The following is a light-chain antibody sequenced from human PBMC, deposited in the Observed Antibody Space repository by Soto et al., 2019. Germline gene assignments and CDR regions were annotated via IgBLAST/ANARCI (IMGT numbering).Light chain of an antibody. CDR3: CSYAGDYTYV. CDR1: SSDVGGFDF. CDR2: DVN. Sequence: QSALTQPRSVSGSPGQSVTISCSGTSSDVGGFDFVSWYQHHPGKAPKLMIYDVNKRPSGVPDRFSGSKSGNTASLTISGLQAEDEADYYCCSYAGDYTYVFGTETKVTVL. J-gene: IGLJ1*01. V-gene: IGLV2-11*01.